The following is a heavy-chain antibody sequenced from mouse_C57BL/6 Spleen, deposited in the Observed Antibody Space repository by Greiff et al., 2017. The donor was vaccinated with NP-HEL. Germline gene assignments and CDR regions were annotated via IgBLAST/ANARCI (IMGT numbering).Heavy chain of an antibody. Sequence: EVKLVESGGDLVKPGGSLKLSCAASGFTFSSYGMSWVRQTPDKRLEWVATISSGGSYTYYPDSVKGRFTISRDNAKNTLYLQMSSLKSEDTARYYCARRSVYGNSYAMDYWGQGTSVTVSS. J-gene: IGHJ4*01. CDR1: GFTFSSYG. V-gene: IGHV5-6*02. CDR3: ARRSVYGNSYAMDY. D-gene: IGHD2-1*01. CDR2: ISSGGSYT.